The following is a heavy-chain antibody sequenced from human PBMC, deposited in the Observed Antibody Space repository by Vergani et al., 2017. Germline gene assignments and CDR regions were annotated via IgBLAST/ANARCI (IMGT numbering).Heavy chain of an antibody. CDR3: ASCRSTSCYGAAFDI. CDR2: ISSSSSYI. Sequence: EVQLVESGGGLVKPGGSLRLSCAASGFTFSSYSMNWVRQAPGKGLEWVSSISSSSSYIYYADSVKGRFTISRDNAKNSLYLQMNSLRAEDTAVYYCASCRSTSCYGAAFDIWGQGTMVTVSS. D-gene: IGHD2-2*01. V-gene: IGHV3-21*01. CDR1: GFTFSSYS. J-gene: IGHJ3*02.